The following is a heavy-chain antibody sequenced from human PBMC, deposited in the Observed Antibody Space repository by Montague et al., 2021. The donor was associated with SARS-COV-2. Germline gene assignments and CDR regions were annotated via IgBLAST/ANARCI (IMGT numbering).Heavy chain of an antibody. CDR3: ARVAGYDIGDLDV. Sequence: SLSLSCAASGFPLRDYGMTWVRQFPGKGLEWVANIDWNSGSTGYADSVKGRFTISRDNAKNSLYLQVNSLRVEDTALYYCARVAGYDIGDLDVWGQGTTVTVSS. CDR1: GFPLRDYG. D-gene: IGHD5-12*01. J-gene: IGHJ6*02. CDR2: IDWNSGST. V-gene: IGHV3-20*04.